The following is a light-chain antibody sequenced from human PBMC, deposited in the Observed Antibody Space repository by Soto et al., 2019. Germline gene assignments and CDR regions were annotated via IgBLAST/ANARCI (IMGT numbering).Light chain of an antibody. Sequence: DIQMTQSPTPLSASVGDRVTITCRASQDIRNFVAWYQQKPGKAPKLLIYAASTLQSGVPSRFSGSGSGTDFTLTITSLQPEDVATYACQKYSSVPVFGPGTKVEIK. CDR2: AAS. J-gene: IGKJ3*01. CDR1: QDIRNF. V-gene: IGKV1-27*01. CDR3: QKYSSVPV.